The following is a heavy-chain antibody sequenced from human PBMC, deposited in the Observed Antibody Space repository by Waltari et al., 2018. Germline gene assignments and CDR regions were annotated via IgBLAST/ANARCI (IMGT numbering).Heavy chain of an antibody. D-gene: IGHD2-2*01. CDR2: ISWNGGSK. CDR3: VREHYHLGYLDL. CDR1: GSHFEYYG. V-gene: IGHV3-20*01. J-gene: IGHJ2*01. Sequence: EVQLVESGGRLVRPGGSLRCACAASGSHFEYYGMTWVRQAPGKVLEWVSGISWNGGSKGYGDALKGRFNISRDNAKNSLYLEINNLRVDDTALYHCVREHYHLGYLDLWGRGTLVTVSS.